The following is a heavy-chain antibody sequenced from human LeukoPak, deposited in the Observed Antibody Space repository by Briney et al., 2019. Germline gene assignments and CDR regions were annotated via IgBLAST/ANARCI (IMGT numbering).Heavy chain of an antibody. J-gene: IGHJ4*02. Sequence: ASVKVSCKASGYTFTSYGISWVRQAPGQGLEWMGWISAYNGNTNYAQKLQGRVTMTTDTSTSTAYMELRSLRSDDTAAYYCARPSSSGWYHRPQSGHYFDYWGQGTLVTVSS. D-gene: IGHD6-19*01. CDR1: GYTFTSYG. CDR2: ISAYNGNT. V-gene: IGHV1-18*01. CDR3: ARPSSSGWYHRPQSGHYFDY.